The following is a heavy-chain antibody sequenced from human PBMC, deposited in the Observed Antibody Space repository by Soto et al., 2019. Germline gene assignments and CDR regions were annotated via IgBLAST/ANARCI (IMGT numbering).Heavy chain of an antibody. D-gene: IGHD1-26*01. Sequence: QVQLVQSGAEVKKPGSSVKVSCKASGGTFSSYAITWVRQAPGQGIDWMGEIIPIFGATNFAQKFQGRVTITADTSTTTAYMELSSLTSEDTAVYYCARMGGSFLDSWGQGTLVTVSS. J-gene: IGHJ5*01. CDR3: ARMGGSFLDS. CDR2: IIPIFGAT. CDR1: GGTFSSYA. V-gene: IGHV1-69*06.